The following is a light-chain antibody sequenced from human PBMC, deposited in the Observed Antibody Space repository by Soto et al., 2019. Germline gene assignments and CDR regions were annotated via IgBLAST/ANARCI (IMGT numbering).Light chain of an antibody. CDR1: SSDVGGYNY. Sequence: HSALTQPASVSGSPGQSITISCTGTSSDVGGYNYVSWYQQHPGKAPKLMIYDVSNRPSGVSNRFSGSKSGNTASLTISGLQAEDDADYYCSTYTSSSTLGVYVFGTGTKLTVL. J-gene: IGLJ1*01. CDR2: DVS. V-gene: IGLV2-14*01. CDR3: STYTSSSTLGVYV.